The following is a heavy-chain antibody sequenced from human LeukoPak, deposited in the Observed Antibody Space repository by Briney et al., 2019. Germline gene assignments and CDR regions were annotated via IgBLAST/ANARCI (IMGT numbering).Heavy chain of an antibody. J-gene: IGHJ3*02. CDR3: ARAIDYGDYAGPPDAFDI. CDR2: ISSSGSTI. D-gene: IGHD4-17*01. CDR1: GGSISSGGYY. Sequence: PSQTLSLTCTVSGGSISSGGYYWSWIRQAPGKGLERVSYISSSGSTIYYADSVKGRFTISRDNAKNSLYLQMNSLRAEDTAVYYCARAIDYGDYAGPPDAFDIWGQGTMVTVSS. V-gene: IGHV3-11*04.